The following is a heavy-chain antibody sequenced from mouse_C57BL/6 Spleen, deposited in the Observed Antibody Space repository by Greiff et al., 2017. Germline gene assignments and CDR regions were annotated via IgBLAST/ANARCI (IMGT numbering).Heavy chain of an antibody. J-gene: IGHJ4*01. CDR2: IWSGGST. D-gene: IGHD4-1*01. Sequence: QVQLKESGPGLVQPSQSLSITCTVSGFSLTSYGVHWVRQPPGKGLEWLGVIWSGGSTDYNAAFISRLSISKDNSKSQVFFKMNSLQADDTAIYYCAKNMGPGTRAMDYWGQGTSVTVSS. CDR3: AKNMGPGTRAMDY. CDR1: GFSLTSYG. V-gene: IGHV2-4*01.